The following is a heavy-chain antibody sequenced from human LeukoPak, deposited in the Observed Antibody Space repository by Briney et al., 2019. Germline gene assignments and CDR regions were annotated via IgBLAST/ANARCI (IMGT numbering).Heavy chain of an antibody. Sequence: GGSLRLSCAASGFTFSSYSMNWVRQAPGKGLEWVSSISSSSSYIYYADSVKGRFTISRDNAKNSLYLQMNSLRAEDTAVYYCARGFNYYDSSGYEGDDLGYMDVWGKGTTVTVSS. CDR1: GFTFSSYS. V-gene: IGHV3-21*01. D-gene: IGHD3-22*01. CDR2: ISSSSSYI. CDR3: ARGFNYYDSSGYEGDDLGYMDV. J-gene: IGHJ6*03.